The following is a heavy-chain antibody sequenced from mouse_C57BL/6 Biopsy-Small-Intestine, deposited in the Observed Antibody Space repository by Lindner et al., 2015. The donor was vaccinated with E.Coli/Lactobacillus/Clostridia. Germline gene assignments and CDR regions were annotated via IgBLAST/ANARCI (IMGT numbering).Heavy chain of an antibody. CDR3: ATDGYDFDY. CDR1: GYSFTDFF. J-gene: IGHJ2*01. D-gene: IGHD2-2*01. Sequence: VQLQESGPELVKPGASVKMSCKASGYSFTDFFMNWVKQSHGKSLEWIGRINPYTGDTFYNQKFKDKATLTVDKSSNTAHMELRSLTSEDSALYYCATDGYDFDYWGQGTTLTVSS. V-gene: IGHV1-20*01. CDR2: INPYTGDT.